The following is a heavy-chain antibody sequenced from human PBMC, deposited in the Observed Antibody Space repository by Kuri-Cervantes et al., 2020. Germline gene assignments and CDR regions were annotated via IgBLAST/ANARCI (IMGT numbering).Heavy chain of an antibody. CDR2: IYYSGST. D-gene: IGHD3-10*01. CDR1: GGSISSGGYY. J-gene: IGHJ3*02. Sequence: SETLSLTCTVSGGSISSGGYYWSWIRQHPGKGPEWIGYIYYSGSTYYNPSLKSRVTISVDTSKNQFSLKLSSVTAADTAEYYCARVRWFRDDAFDIWGQGTMVTVSS. CDR3: ARVRWFRDDAFDI. V-gene: IGHV4-31*03.